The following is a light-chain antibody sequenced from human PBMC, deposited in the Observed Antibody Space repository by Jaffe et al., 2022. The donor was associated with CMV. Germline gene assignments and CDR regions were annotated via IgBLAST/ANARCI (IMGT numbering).Light chain of an antibody. Sequence: DIVLTQSPGTLSLSPGEGATLSCRASQSVRSTYLAWYQQKPGQAPRLLIYAASTRATGIPDRFSGSESGTDFTLTISRLEPEDFAVYYCQHYGSSLITFGQGTRLEIK. CDR1: QSVRSTY. J-gene: IGKJ5*01. V-gene: IGKV3-20*01. CDR2: AAS. CDR3: QHYGSSLIT.